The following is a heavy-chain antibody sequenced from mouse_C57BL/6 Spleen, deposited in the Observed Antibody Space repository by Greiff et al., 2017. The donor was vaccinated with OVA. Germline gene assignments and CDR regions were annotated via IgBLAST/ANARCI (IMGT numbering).Heavy chain of an antibody. J-gene: IGHJ4*01. CDR1: GFTFSDYG. CDR2: ISSGSSNI. D-gene: IGHD1-1*01. CDR3: ARPFTTVVARAMDY. V-gene: IGHV5-17*01. Sequence: EVQLMASGGGLVKPGGSLKLSCAASGFTFSDYGMHWVRQAPEKGLEWVAYISSGSSNIYYADTVKGRFTISRDNAKNTLFLQMTSLRSEDTAMYYCARPFTTVVARAMDYWGQGTSVTVSS.